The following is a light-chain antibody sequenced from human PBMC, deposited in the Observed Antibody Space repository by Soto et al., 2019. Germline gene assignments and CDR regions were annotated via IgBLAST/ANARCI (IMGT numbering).Light chain of an antibody. J-gene: IGKJ1*01. CDR1: QSISSY. Sequence: DIQMTQSPSSLSASVGDRVTITCRASQSISSYLNWYQQKPGKAPKLLIYAASSLQSGFQSRFSGSGSGTDFTLTISSLQPEDFATYYFQQSYSTPETFGQGTKVEI. V-gene: IGKV1-39*01. CDR3: QQSYSTPET. CDR2: AAS.